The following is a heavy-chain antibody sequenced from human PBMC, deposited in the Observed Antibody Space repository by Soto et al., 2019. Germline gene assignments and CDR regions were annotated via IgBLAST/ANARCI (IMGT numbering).Heavy chain of an antibody. D-gene: IGHD3-22*01. CDR1: GGTFSSYA. V-gene: IGHV1-69*01. Sequence: QVQLVQSGAEVKKPGSSVKVSCKASGGTFSSYAISWVRQAPGQGLEWMGGIIPIFGTANYAQKFQGRVTITADESTNTAYMELSSVRSEDTAVYYCARTDYYDSSGYYGYFDYWGQGTLVTVSS. J-gene: IGHJ4*02. CDR3: ARTDYYDSSGYYGYFDY. CDR2: IIPIFGTA.